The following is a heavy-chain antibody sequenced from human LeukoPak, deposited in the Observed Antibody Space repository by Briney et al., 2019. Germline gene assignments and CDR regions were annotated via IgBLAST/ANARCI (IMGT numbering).Heavy chain of an antibody. CDR1: GFTFSSYA. J-gene: IGHJ4*02. CDR3: AKPWITMVRGVMYDFDY. Sequence: PGGSLRLSCAASGFTFSSYAMSWVRQAPGKGLEWVSAISGSGGSTYYADSVKGRFTISRDNSKNTLYLQMNSLRAEDTAVYYCAKPWITMVRGVMYDFDYWGQGTLVTVSS. CDR2: ISGSGGST. D-gene: IGHD3-10*01. V-gene: IGHV3-23*01.